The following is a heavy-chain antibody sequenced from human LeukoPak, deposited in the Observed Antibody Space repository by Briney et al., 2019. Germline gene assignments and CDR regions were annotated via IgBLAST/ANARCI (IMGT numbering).Heavy chain of an antibody. Sequence: GGSLTLSCAASGFTFSTYTMNWVRQAPGKGLQWVSSISTSSIYIYYADSLKGRFTISRDNAKNSLYLQMSSLRAEDTAMYYCARSLWFGDSNLDYWGQGTLVTVSS. J-gene: IGHJ4*02. V-gene: IGHV3-21*01. CDR3: ARSLWFGDSNLDY. CDR1: GFTFSTYT. D-gene: IGHD3-10*01. CDR2: ISTSSIYI.